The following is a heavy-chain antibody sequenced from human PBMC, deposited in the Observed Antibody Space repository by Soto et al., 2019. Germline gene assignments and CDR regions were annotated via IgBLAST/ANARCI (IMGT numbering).Heavy chain of an antibody. CDR3: TTDQSRFGSGSYNAFDI. D-gene: IGHD3-10*01. CDR2: IKSKTDGGTT. V-gene: IGHV3-15*01. Sequence: EVPLVESGGGLVKPGGSLRLSCAASGFTFSNAWMSWVRQAPGKGLEWVGRIKSKTDGGTTDYAAPVKGRFTISRDDSKNTLYLQMNSLKTEDTAVYYCTTDQSRFGSGSYNAFDIWGQGTMVTVSS. J-gene: IGHJ3*02. CDR1: GFTFSNAW.